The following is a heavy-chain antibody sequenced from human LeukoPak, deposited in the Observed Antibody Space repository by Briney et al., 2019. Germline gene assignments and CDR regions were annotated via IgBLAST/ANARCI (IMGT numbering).Heavy chain of an antibody. V-gene: IGHV4-34*01. D-gene: IGHD3-22*01. Sequence: SETLSLACAVDGGSFSGDFWGWIRQSPGKGLEWVGETNHGGSTAYTPSLQRRVTISVDTSKNQFSLKLSSVTAADTAVYYCARAAITMIVVVKFDYWGQGTLVTVSS. J-gene: IGHJ4*02. CDR1: GGSFSGDF. CDR3: ARAAITMIVVVKFDY. CDR2: TNHGGST.